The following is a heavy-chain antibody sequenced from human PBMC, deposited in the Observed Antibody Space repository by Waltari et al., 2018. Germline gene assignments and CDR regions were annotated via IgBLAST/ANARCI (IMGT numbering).Heavy chain of an antibody. Sequence: QAQLVQSGAEVKKPGSSVKVSCQASGGTFSSYAVSWLRQAPGQGLEWMGRIIPIFGTANYAQKFQGRVTITADKSTSTAYMELSSLRSEDTAVYYCARDLLHYYDSSGYYSHYWGQGTLVTVSS. V-gene: IGHV1-69*13. CDR3: ARDLLHYYDSSGYYSHY. CDR1: GGTFSSYA. CDR2: IIPIFGTA. D-gene: IGHD3-22*01. J-gene: IGHJ4*02.